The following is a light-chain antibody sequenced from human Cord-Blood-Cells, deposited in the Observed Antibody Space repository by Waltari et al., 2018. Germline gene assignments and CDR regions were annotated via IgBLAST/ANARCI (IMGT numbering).Light chain of an antibody. J-gene: IGLJ1*01. CDR2: DVS. Sequence: SALTHPASVSGSPGQLITISCCGTGRDVGGYNYVSWYQQHPGKAPELMIYDVSNRPAGVSNRFSGSKSGNTASLTISGLQAEDEADYYCSSYTSSSTLYVFGTGTKVTVL. CDR3: SSYTSSSTLYV. V-gene: IGLV2-14*01. CDR1: GRDVGGYNY.